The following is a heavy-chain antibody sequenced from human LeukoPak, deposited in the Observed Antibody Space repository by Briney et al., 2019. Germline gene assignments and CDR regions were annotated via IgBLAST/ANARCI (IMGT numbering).Heavy chain of an antibody. J-gene: IGHJ4*02. V-gene: IGHV4-59*08. CDR3: ARYCDSSGYLPAFDY. CDR1: GGSISSYF. D-gene: IGHD3-22*01. Sequence: SETLSLTCTVSGGSISSYFWSWIRQPPGKGLEWIGYIYYSGSTNYNPSLKSRVTISVDTSKNQFSLKLSSVTAADTAVYYCARYCDSSGYLPAFDYWGQGTLVTVSS. CDR2: IYYSGST.